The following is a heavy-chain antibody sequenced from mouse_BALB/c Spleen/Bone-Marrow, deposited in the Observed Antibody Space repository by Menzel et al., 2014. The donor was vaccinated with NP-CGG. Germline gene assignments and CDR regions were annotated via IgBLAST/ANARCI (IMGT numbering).Heavy chain of an antibody. CDR1: GYTFTSYW. Sequence: QVQLQQSGAELVKPGASVKLSCKASGYTFTSYWMHWVKQRPGQGLEWIGEINPSNGRTNYNEKFKSKATLTVDKSSSTAYMQRSSLTSEDAAVYYCARTTTVVATYYFDYWGQGTTLTVSS. V-gene: IGHV1S81*02. J-gene: IGHJ2*01. CDR2: INPSNGRT. D-gene: IGHD1-1*01. CDR3: ARTTTVVATYYFDY.